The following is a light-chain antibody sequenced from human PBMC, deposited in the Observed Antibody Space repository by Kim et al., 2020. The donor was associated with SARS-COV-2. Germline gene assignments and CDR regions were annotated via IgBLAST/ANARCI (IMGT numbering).Light chain of an antibody. CDR1: QSVSFN. CDR3: QQYHTWPPLT. J-gene: IGKJ4*02. V-gene: IGKV3-15*01. CDR2: GAS. Sequence: EIVMTQSPAALSVSPGERATLSCRASQSVSFNLAWYQQKPGQAPRLLIYGASNRAAAIPARFSGSGSGTEFTLTISSLQSEDSAVYYCQQYHTWPPLTFGGGTKVDIK.